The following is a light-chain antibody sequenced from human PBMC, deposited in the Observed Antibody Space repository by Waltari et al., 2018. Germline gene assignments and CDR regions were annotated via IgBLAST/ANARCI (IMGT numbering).Light chain of an antibody. CDR3: AVWDDSLSGRV. Sequence: QSVLTQPPSASGTPGQRVTISCSGSRSNIGNNSVYWYQQLPGTAPNLLIDRNNQRPSGVPDLFSGSKSGTSASLAISGLRSEDEADYYCAVWDDSLSGRVFGGGTKVTVL. J-gene: IGLJ3*02. V-gene: IGLV1-47*01. CDR1: RSNIGNNS. CDR2: RNN.